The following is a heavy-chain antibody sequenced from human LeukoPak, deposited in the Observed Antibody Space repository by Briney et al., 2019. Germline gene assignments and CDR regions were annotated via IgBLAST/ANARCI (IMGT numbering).Heavy chain of an antibody. J-gene: IGHJ4*02. Sequence: SETLSLTCTVSGGSISSYYWSWIRQPPGKGLEWIGEINHSGSTNYNPSLKSRVTISVDTSKNQFSLKLSSVTAADTAVYYCARAGAVAVAIDYWGQGTLVTVSS. D-gene: IGHD5-12*01. V-gene: IGHV4-34*01. CDR1: GGSISSYY. CDR3: ARAGAVAVAIDY. CDR2: INHSGST.